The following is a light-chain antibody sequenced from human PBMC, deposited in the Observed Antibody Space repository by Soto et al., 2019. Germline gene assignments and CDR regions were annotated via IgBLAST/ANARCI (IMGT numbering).Light chain of an antibody. CDR1: TSDVGIYDL. V-gene: IGLV2-23*01. CDR3: SSYAGRNSLI. CDR2: EAI. J-gene: IGLJ2*01. Sequence: QSALTQPASVSGSLGQSITISCTGTTSDVGIYDLVSWYQQHPGRAPKLIILEAIKRPPGVSNRFSGSKSGNTASLTISGLQAEDEADYHCSSYAGRNSLIFGGGTKLTVL.